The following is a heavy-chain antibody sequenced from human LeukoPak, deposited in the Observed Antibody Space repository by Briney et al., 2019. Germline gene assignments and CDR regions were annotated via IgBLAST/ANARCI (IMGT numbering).Heavy chain of an antibody. J-gene: IGHJ5*02. CDR1: GFTFSSYG. CDR3: AKDQSGQLRYFDWLLYGNWFDP. V-gene: IGHV3-30*18. CDR2: ISYDGSNK. Sequence: GGSLRLSCAASGFTFSSYGMHWVRQAPGKGLEGVAVISYDGSNKYYADSVKGRFTISRDNSKNTLYLQMNSLRAEDTAVYYCAKDQSGQLRYFDWLLYGNWFDPWGQGTLVTVSS. D-gene: IGHD3-9*01.